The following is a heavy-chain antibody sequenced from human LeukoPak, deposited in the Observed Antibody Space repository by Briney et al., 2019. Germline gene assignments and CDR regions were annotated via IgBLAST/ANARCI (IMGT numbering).Heavy chain of an antibody. CDR3: ARASKGEQDGLIGGFDY. V-gene: IGHV4-34*01. CDR1: GGSFSGYY. CDR2: INHSGST. Sequence: PSETLSLTCAVYGGSFSGYYWSWIRQPPGKGLEWIGEINHSGSTNYNPSLKSRVTISVGTSKNQFSLKLSSVTAADTAVYYCARASKGEQDGLIGGFDYWGQGTLVTVSS. D-gene: IGHD3-16*01. J-gene: IGHJ4*02.